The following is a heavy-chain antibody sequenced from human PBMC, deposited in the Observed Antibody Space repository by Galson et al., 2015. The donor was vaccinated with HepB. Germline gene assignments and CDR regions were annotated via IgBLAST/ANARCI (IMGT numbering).Heavy chain of an antibody. CDR1: GFSFSDYY. Sequence: SLRLSCAASGFSFSDYYMSWIRQAPEKGLEWVSYISSRSSYTNHADSVKGRFTISRDNAKHSLYLQMNSLRVEDTAVYYCARGGGLLWFGEAPDPWGQGTLVTVSS. V-gene: IGHV3-11*06. CDR2: ISSRSSYT. J-gene: IGHJ5*02. D-gene: IGHD3-10*01. CDR3: ARGGGLLWFGEAPDP.